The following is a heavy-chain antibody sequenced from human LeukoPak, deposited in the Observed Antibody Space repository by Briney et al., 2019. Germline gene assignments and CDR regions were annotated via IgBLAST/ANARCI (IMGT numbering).Heavy chain of an antibody. Sequence: PGGSLRLSCAASGFTFSSYAMHWVRQAPGKGLEYVSAISSNGGSTYYANSVKGRFTISRDNSKNTLYLQMGSLRAEDMAVYYCARVAGIAARQEYWFDPWGQGTLVTVSS. V-gene: IGHV3-64*01. D-gene: IGHD6-6*01. CDR1: GFTFSSYA. CDR3: ARVAGIAARQEYWFDP. CDR2: ISSNGGST. J-gene: IGHJ5*02.